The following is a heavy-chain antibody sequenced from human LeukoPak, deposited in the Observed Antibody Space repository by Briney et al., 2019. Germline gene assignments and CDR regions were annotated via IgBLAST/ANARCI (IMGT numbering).Heavy chain of an antibody. CDR2: IYPGDSDT. V-gene: IGHV5-51*01. D-gene: IGHD3-22*01. CDR3: ARRLDYHDSSGYADAFDI. CDR1: GYSFTSYW. Sequence: GESLKISCEAFGYSFTSYWIGWVRQMPGKGLEGMGIIYPGDSDTTYSPSFKGQVTISADKSINTAYLHWSSLKASDTAMYYCARRLDYHDSSGYADAFDIWGQGTMVTVSS. J-gene: IGHJ3*02.